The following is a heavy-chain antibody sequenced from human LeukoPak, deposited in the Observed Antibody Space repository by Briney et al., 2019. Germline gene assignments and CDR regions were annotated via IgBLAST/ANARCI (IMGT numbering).Heavy chain of an antibody. CDR2: DYCGGNT. CDR1: GFSVTTDSYC. J-gene: IGHJ6*02. D-gene: IGHD2-15*01. Sequence: KPSETLSLTCTVSGFSVTTDSYCWGWIRQPPGKGLEWIGYDYCGGNTNYDPSLKRRVTISVDTSKNQFSLTLTSVTAADTAVYFCARDLFIADYYYYYGMDVWGQGTTVTVSS. CDR3: ARDLFIADYYYYYGMDV. V-gene: IGHV4-61*01.